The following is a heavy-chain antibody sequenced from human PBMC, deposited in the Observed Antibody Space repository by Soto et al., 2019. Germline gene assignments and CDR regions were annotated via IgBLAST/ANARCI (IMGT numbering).Heavy chain of an antibody. J-gene: IGHJ6*02. CDR1: GDTFSSYA. CDR2: IIPIFGTA. V-gene: IGHV1-69*12. Sequence: QVQLVQSGAEVKKPGSSVKVSCKASGDTFSSYAISWVRQAPGQGLEWMGGIIPIFGTANYAQKFQGRVTITADESTSTAYMELSSLRSEDTAVYYCARSITGTVSYYYGMDVWGQGTTVTVSS. CDR3: ARSITGTVSYYYGMDV. D-gene: IGHD1-20*01.